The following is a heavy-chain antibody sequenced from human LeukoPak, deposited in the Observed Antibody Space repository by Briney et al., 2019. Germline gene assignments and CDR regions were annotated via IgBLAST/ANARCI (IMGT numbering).Heavy chain of an antibody. Sequence: PGGSLRLSCAASGFNVTTNYMSWFRQAPGKGLEWVSVIYSGGTTYYADSVKGRFTISRDISKNTLSLQMNSLRAEDTAVYYCARGRRDGYNLGYWGQGTLVAVSS. CDR1: GFNVTTNY. CDR3: ARGRRDGYNLGY. V-gene: IGHV3-53*01. J-gene: IGHJ4*02. D-gene: IGHD5-24*01. CDR2: IYSGGTT.